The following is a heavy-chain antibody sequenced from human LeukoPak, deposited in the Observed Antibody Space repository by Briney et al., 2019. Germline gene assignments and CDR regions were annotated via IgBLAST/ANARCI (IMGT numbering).Heavy chain of an antibody. Sequence: GGSLRLSCAASAFTFDDYAMHGVRQAPGKGLEWVSLIRGDGGSTYYADSVKGRFTISRDNSKNSLYLKMNSLRTEDTALYYCAKDRSGYRYGWTFDYWGQRTLVTVSS. CDR3: AKDRSGYRYGWTFDY. J-gene: IGHJ4*02. CDR2: IRGDGGST. CDR1: AFTFDDYA. D-gene: IGHD5-18*01. V-gene: IGHV3-43*02.